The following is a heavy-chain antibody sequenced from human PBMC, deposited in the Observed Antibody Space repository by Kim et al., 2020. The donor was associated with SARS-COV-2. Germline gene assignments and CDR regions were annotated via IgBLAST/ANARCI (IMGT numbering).Heavy chain of an antibody. CDR1: GGSFSGYY. D-gene: IGHD6-13*01. V-gene: IGHV4-34*01. J-gene: IGHJ4*02. CDR2: ITHSGYT. Sequence: SETLSLTCAVSGGSFSGYYWSWIRQSPGKGLEWIGEITHSGYTNYNPSLKSRVTISIDTSKNHFSLELNSVTAADTAVYYCARDYSSTWYIDYWGQGTLFTVSS. CDR3: ARDYSSTWYIDY.